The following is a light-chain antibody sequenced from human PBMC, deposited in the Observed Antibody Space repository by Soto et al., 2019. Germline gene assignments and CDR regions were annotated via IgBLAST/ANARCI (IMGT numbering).Light chain of an antibody. CDR2: GAS. V-gene: IGKV3-20*01. CDR3: QEYDSSPLT. CDR1: QSVGRNF. J-gene: IGKJ4*01. Sequence: EIVLTQSPGTLTLSPGERATLSCRASQSVGRNFLAWYQQKPGQAPRLLIYGASSRATGIPDRFSGRGSGTEFTLTLSRLEPEDFAVYYCQEYDSSPLTFRGGTKVEVK.